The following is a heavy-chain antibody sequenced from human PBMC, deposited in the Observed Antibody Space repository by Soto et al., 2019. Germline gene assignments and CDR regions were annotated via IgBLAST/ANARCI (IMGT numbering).Heavy chain of an antibody. D-gene: IGHD6-25*01. CDR1: GASISGYY. CDR2: IDHSGST. Sequence: QMQLHQWGAGLLKPSETLSLTCDVSGASISGYYWTWIRQPPGKGLEWIGEIDHSGSTNYNPSLKRRVTISGDTSKSQVSLQLTSMPAADTAIYYCARSSWFQSLRAALGYWGQGTLVTVSS. J-gene: IGHJ4*02. V-gene: IGHV4-34*01. CDR3: ARSSWFQSLRAALGY.